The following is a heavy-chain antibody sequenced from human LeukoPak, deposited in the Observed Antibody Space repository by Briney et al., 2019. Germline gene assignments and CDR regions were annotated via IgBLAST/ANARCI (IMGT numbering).Heavy chain of an antibody. CDR3: ARVAGSYHYYYYYYMDV. CDR1: GYTFTSYD. D-gene: IGHD1-26*01. J-gene: IGHJ6*03. CDR2: MNPNSGNT. V-gene: IGHV1-8*03. Sequence: RASVKVSFKASGYTFTSYDINWVRQATGQGLEWMGWMNPNSGNTGYAQKFQGRVTITRNTSISTAYMELSSLRSEDTAVYYCARVAGSYHYYYYYYMDVWGKGTTVTVSS.